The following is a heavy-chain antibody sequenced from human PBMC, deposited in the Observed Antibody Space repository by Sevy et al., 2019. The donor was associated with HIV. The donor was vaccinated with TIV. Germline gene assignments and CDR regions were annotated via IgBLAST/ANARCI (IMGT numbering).Heavy chain of an antibody. CDR2: ISSSSSTI. J-gene: IGHJ6*03. CDR1: GFTFSSYS. CDR3: ARVSLGLGYYYYYMDV. Sequence: GSLRLSCAASGFTFSSYSMNWVRQAPGNGLEWVSYISSSSSTIYYADSVKGRFTISRDNAKNSLYLQMNSLRDEDTAVYYCARVSLGLGYYYYYMDVWGKGTTVTVSS. D-gene: IGHD3-16*01. V-gene: IGHV3-48*02.